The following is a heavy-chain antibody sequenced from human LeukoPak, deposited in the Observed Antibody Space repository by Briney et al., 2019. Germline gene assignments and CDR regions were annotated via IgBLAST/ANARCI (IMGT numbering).Heavy chain of an antibody. Sequence: ASVKVSCKSSGGTFSSYAISWVRQAPGQGLGWMGRIIPILGIANYAQKFQGRVTITADKSTSTAYMELSSLRSEDTAVYYCARVAHYYGSGIDWFDPWGQGTLVTVSS. D-gene: IGHD3-10*01. CDR3: ARVAHYYGSGIDWFDP. CDR2: IIPILGIA. V-gene: IGHV1-69*04. J-gene: IGHJ5*02. CDR1: GGTFSSYA.